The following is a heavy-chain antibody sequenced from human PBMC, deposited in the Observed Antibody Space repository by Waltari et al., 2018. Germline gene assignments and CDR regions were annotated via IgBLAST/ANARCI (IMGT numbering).Heavy chain of an antibody. V-gene: IGHV1-8*01. CDR2: MNPRGGHT. CDR3: AKSWDHDESGSYYGP. CDR1: GYTFIDFD. D-gene: IGHD3-10*01. J-gene: IGHJ5*02. Sequence: QVQLVQSGAEVKKPGASVKVSCKASGYTFIDFDINGVRQVTGQGLEWLGWMNPRGGHTGYAPKFQGRVAMTGDTSTITAYLELSGLRSEDTAVYFCAKSWDHDESGSYYGPWGQGTLFTFSS.